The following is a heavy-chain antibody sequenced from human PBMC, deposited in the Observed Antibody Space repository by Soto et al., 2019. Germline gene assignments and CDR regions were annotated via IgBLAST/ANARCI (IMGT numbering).Heavy chain of an antibody. J-gene: IGHJ6*03. CDR2: IYPGDSDT. V-gene: IGHV5-51*01. CDR3: ARLPPSSSWDYYYYYYMDV. Sequence: GESLKISCKGSGYSFTSYWIGWVRQMPGKGLEWMGIIYPGDSDTRYIPSFQGQVTISADKSISTAYLQWSSLKASDTAMYYCARLPPSSSWDYYYYYYMDVWGKGTTVTVSS. CDR1: GYSFTSYW. D-gene: IGHD6-13*01.